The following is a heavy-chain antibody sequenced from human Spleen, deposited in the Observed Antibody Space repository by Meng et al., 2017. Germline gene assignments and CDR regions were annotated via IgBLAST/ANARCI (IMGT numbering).Heavy chain of an antibody. CDR3: ARSLGYCSGGSCPLMDY. Sequence: SGPTLVKPTQTLSPSCTFSGFSLSPSGMRVRWIRQPPGKALDWFARIDWDDDKFYSTSLKTRLTISKDTSKNQVVITKTNMDPVDTAAYYCARSLGYCSGGSCPLMDYWGQGTMVTVSS. J-gene: IGHJ4*02. CDR1: GFSLSPSGMR. CDR2: IDWDDDK. V-gene: IGHV2-70*04. D-gene: IGHD2-15*01.